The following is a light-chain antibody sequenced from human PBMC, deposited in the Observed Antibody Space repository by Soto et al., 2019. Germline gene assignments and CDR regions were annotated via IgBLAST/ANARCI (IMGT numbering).Light chain of an antibody. CDR3: QQYGSSPRIT. Sequence: DIVMTQSPDSLAVSLGERATINCKSSQSVLYSSNNKNYLAWYQQKPGQPPKLLIYWASTRESGVPDRFSGSGSGTDFTLTISSLEPEDFAVYYCQQYGSSPRITFGGGTKVDI. J-gene: IGKJ4*01. CDR2: WAS. V-gene: IGKV4-1*01. CDR1: QSVLYSSNNKNY.